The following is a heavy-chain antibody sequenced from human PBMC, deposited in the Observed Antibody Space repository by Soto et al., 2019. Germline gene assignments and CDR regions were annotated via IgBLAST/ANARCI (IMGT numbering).Heavy chain of an antibody. V-gene: IGHV4-59*01. CDR3: ARGLAAAGTDY. J-gene: IGHJ4*02. D-gene: IGHD6-13*01. CDR1: GGSTSSYY. Sequence: SETLSLTCTVSGGSTSSYYWSWIRQPPGKGLEWIGYIYYSGSTNYNPSLKSRVTISVDTSKNQFSLKLSSVTAADTAVYYCARGLAAAGTDYWGQGTLVTVSS. CDR2: IYYSGST.